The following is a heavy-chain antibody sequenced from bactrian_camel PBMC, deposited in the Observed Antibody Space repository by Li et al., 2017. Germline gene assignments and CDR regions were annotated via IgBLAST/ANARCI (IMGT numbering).Heavy chain of an antibody. Sequence: QVQLVESGGGSVQAGGSMRLSCVVSGYTYSTYSMGWFRQAPGKEREGIAYVDYDGTTVYDASVKGRFTISRDNAKNTVYLQMNSLKPEDTATYYCVTSSGYWASNYWGQGTQVTVS. D-gene: IGHD3*01. V-gene: IGHV3S53*01. CDR3: VTSSGYWASNY. CDR1: GYTYSTYS. CDR2: VDYDGTT. J-gene: IGHJ4*01.